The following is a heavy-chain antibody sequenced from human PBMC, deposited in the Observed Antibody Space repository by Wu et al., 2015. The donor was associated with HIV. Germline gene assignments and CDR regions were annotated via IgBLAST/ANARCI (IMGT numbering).Heavy chain of an antibody. Sequence: QVQLVQSGAEVKKPGASVKVSCKASGYTFTTYDINWVRQATGQGLEWMGWMNPKSGNTGYAQKFQGRVTMTKDTSTNTAYMELSSLRSEDTAVYYCARALSGSSWPLRDYWGQGNAGHRLL. CDR2: MNPKSGNT. V-gene: IGHV1-8*01. D-gene: IGHD6-13*01. CDR1: GYTFTTYD. J-gene: IGHJ4*02. CDR3: ARALSGSSWPLRDY.